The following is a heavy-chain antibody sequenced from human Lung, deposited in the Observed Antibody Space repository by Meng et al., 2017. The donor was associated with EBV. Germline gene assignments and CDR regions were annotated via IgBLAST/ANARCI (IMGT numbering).Heavy chain of an antibody. Sequence: QVQLQQWGAGLVKPSGTLSLSCAVSGGSISSSDWWSWVRQPPGKGLEWIGEIYHSGNTIYNPSLKSRVTISVDKSKNQFSLKVNSVTAADTAVNYCASLAAAGWFDPWGQGTLVTVSS. CDR3: ASLAAAGWFDP. CDR1: GGSISSSDW. V-gene: IGHV4-4*02. J-gene: IGHJ5*02. D-gene: IGHD6-13*01. CDR2: IYHSGNT.